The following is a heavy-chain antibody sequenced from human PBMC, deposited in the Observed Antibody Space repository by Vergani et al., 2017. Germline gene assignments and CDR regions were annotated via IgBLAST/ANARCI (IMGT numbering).Heavy chain of an antibody. D-gene: IGHD3-9*01. V-gene: IGHV1-69*01. Sequence: QVQLVQSGAEVKKPGSSVKVSCKASGGTFSSYAISWVRQAPGQGLEWMGGIIPIFGTANYAQKFQGRVTITADESTSTAYMELSSLRSEDTAVYYCARGQRYFDWLSPPHYYYYMDVWGKGTTVTVSS. CDR2: IIPIFGTA. CDR3: ARGQRYFDWLSPPHYYYYMDV. CDR1: GGTFSSYA. J-gene: IGHJ6*03.